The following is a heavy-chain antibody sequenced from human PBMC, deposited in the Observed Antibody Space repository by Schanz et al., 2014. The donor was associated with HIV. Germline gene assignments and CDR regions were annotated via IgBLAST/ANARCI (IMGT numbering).Heavy chain of an antibody. Sequence: PGGSLRLSCAASGFTFSDYYMSWIRQAPGKGLEWVSYISSSGSTIYYADSVKGRFTISRDNAKNSLYLQMNSLRAEDTAVYYCARGNYDFWSGYYAAYYYGMDVWGQGTTVTVSS. V-gene: IGHV3-11*01. J-gene: IGHJ6*02. CDR3: ARGNYDFWSGYYAAYYYGMDV. CDR1: GFTFSDYY. CDR2: ISSSGSTI. D-gene: IGHD3-3*01.